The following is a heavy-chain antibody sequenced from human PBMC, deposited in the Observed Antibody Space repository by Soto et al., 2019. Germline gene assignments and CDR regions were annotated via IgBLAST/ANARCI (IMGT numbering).Heavy chain of an antibody. V-gene: IGHV3-23*01. D-gene: IGHD3-22*01. CDR1: GFTFSTYA. CDR2: IGASGVDT. J-gene: IGHJ4*02. CDR3: AKDHYYHTSGYYSPFDY. Sequence: EVQLLESGGALVHPGGSVRLSCAASGFTFSTYAMSWVRQAPGKGLEWVSGIGASGVDTYFADSVKGRFTISSDNSKNTLYLQMNSLRAEDTAVYYCAKDHYYHTSGYYSPFDYWGQGTLVTVSS.